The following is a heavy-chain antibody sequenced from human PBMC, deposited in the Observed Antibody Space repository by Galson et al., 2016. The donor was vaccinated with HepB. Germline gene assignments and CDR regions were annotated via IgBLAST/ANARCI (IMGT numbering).Heavy chain of an antibody. J-gene: IGHJ6*02. V-gene: IGHV3-30*03. CDR2: ISYDGSKK. Sequence: SLRLSCAASGFPFRSYGIHWVRQTPGKGLEWVALISYDGSKKYYADPVKGRFTISRDNSNNTLYLKMNTLISEYTAVYYCARDFMGLFDYYNYGMDVWGLGTTVIVSS. CDR1: GFPFRSYG. CDR3: ARDFMGLFDYYNYGMDV. D-gene: IGHD2-21*01.